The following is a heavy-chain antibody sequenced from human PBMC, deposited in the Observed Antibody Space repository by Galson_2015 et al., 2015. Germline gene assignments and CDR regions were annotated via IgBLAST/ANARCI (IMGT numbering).Heavy chain of an antibody. D-gene: IGHD3-10*01. V-gene: IGHV3-33*01. CDR2: IWIDGSNK. CDR3: ARVHDRSCYYYEGMDV. J-gene: IGHJ6*02. CDR1: GFTFSSYG. Sequence: SLRLSCAASGFTFSSYGMHWVRQAPGKGLEWVAVIWIDGSNKYYADSVKGRFTISRDNTKNTLYLQMNSLRAEDTAVYWCARVHDRSCYYYEGMDVWGQGTTVTVSS.